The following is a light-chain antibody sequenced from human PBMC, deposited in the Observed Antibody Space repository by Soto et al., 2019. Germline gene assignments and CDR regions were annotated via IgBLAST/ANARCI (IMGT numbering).Light chain of an antibody. CDR3: QQYGSSPRT. J-gene: IGKJ1*01. CDR2: GAS. V-gene: IGKV3-20*01. CDR1: QSVSSSY. Sequence: EIVLTQSPGTLSLSPGERATLSCRASQSVSSSYLAWYQLKPGQAPRLLMHGASNRVTGIPDRFSGSGSGTDFTLTISRLDPEDFAVYYCQQYGSSPRTFGQGTKVEI.